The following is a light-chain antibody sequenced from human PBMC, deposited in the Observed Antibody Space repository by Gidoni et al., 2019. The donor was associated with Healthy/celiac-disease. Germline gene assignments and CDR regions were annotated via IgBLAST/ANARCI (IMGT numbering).Light chain of an antibody. CDR3: QQSYTTPPT. Sequence: DIQTTQSPSYLPASVGDTVTTTCRASQSISSYLHWYQQQPGKATKLLIYAASILQSVVPSSFSGSGSGTDFTLTSSSLQPEVFATYCCQQSYTTPPTFGQGTRLEIK. J-gene: IGKJ5*01. CDR1: QSISSY. V-gene: IGKV1-39*01. CDR2: AAS.